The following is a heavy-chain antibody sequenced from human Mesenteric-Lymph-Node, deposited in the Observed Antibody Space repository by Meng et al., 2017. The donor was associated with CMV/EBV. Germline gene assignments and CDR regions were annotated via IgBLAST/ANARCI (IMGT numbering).Heavy chain of an antibody. J-gene: IGHJ4*02. CDR2: IHHGGTT. CDR3: ASATYYKVDY. D-gene: IGHD3-10*01. Sequence: LTCAVSGDSVSSDNWWTWVRQPPGKGLEWIGEIHHGGTTAYNPSLRSRISFSVDKSRNQVSLHLTTVTAADTAVYYCASATYYKVDYWGQGTLVTV. V-gene: IGHV4-4*02. CDR1: GDSVSSDNW.